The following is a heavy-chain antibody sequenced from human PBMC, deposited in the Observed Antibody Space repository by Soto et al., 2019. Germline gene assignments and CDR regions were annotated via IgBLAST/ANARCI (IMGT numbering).Heavy chain of an antibody. Sequence: WASVKVSCKASGGTFSSYAISWVRQAPGQGLEWMGGIIPIFGTANYAQKFQGRVTITADESTSTAYMELSSLRSEDTAVYYCARRVLRFLEWHMDVWGQGTTVTVSS. D-gene: IGHD3-3*01. CDR3: ARRVLRFLEWHMDV. CDR1: GGTFSSYA. J-gene: IGHJ6*02. V-gene: IGHV1-69*13. CDR2: IIPIFGTA.